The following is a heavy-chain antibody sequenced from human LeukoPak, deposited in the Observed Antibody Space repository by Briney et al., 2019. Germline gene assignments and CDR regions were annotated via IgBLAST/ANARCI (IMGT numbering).Heavy chain of an antibody. CDR1: GYTFTGYY. D-gene: IGHD2-8*01. CDR3: ARELKVDCTNGVCSSHFDY. V-gene: IGHV1-2*02. J-gene: IGHJ4*02. Sequence: ASVKVSYKASGYTFTGYYMHWVRQAPGQGLEWMGWINPNTGGTNYAQKFQGRVTMTRDTSISTASMELSRLRSDDTAVYYCARELKVDCTNGVCSSHFDYWRESTLVTVSS. CDR2: INPNTGGT.